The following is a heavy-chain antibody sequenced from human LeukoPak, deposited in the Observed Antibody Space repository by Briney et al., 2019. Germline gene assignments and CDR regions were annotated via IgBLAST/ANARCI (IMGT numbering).Heavy chain of an antibody. CDR1: GFTVSSNY. J-gene: IGHJ4*02. CDR2: IYSGGST. V-gene: IGHV3-66*01. CDR3: ASTFYGDSPPY. Sequence: GGSLRLSCAASGFTVSSNYMSWVRQAPGKGLEWVSVIYSGGSTYYADSVKGRFTISRDNSKNTLYLQMNSMRAEDTAVYYCASTFYGDSPPYWGQGTLVTVSS. D-gene: IGHD4-17*01.